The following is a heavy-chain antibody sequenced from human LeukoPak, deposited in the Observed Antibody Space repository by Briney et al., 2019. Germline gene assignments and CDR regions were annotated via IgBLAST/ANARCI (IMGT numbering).Heavy chain of an antibody. CDR2: IYYSGST. Sequence: SGTLSLTCTVSGGSISSYYWSWIRQPPGKGLEWIGYIYYSGSTNYNPSLKSRVTISVDTSKNQFSLKLSSVTAADTAVYYCARVGSSSLLWFDPWGQGTLVTVSS. CDR3: ARVGSSSLLWFDP. V-gene: IGHV4-59*01. D-gene: IGHD6-6*01. J-gene: IGHJ5*02. CDR1: GGSISSYY.